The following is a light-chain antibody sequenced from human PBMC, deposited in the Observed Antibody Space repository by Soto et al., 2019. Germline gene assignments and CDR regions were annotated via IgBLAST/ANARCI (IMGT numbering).Light chain of an antibody. V-gene: IGLV2-8*01. CDR3: SSYAGSNRV. J-gene: IGLJ1*01. CDR2: EVS. Sequence: QSVLTQPPSASGSPGQPVTISCTGTSSDVGGYNYVSWYQQHPGKAPKLLIYEVSERPSGVPDRFSGSKSGNTASLTVSGLQAEDEADYYCSSYAGSNRVFGTGTKVTVL. CDR1: SSDVGGYNY.